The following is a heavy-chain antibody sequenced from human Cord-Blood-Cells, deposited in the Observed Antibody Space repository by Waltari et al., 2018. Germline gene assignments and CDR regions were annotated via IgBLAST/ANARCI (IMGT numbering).Heavy chain of an antibody. CDR1: GGTFSSSA. Sequence: QVQLVQPGAEVKKTGSSVKVSCKASGGTFSSSAISWVGQAPGQGLEWMGGIIPIFGTANYAQKFQGRVTITADESTSTAYMELSSLRSEDTAVYYCARVGEDYSNYWFDPWGQGTLVTVSS. V-gene: IGHV1-69*01. J-gene: IGHJ5*02. CDR3: ARVGEDYSNYWFDP. CDR2: IIPIFGTA. D-gene: IGHD4-4*01.